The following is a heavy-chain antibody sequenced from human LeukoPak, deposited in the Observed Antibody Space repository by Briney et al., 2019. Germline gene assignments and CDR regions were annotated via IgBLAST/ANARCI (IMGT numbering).Heavy chain of an antibody. CDR2: IYYSGST. CDR3: ARRMPGTTSDI. D-gene: IGHD1-1*01. Sequence: SQTLSLTCTVSGGSISSGGYYWSWIRQHPGKGLEWIGYIYYSGSTYYNPSLKSRVTISVDTSKNQFSLKLSSVTAADTAMYYCARRMPGTTSDIWGQGTMVTVSS. CDR1: GGSISSGGYY. J-gene: IGHJ3*02. V-gene: IGHV4-31*03.